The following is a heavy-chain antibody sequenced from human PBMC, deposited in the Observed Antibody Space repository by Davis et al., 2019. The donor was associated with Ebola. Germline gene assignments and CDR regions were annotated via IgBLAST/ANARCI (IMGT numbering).Heavy chain of an antibody. J-gene: IGHJ4*02. CDR2: IYHSGST. CDR3: ASSRDGSNHILDY. D-gene: IGHD5-24*01. CDR1: GYSISSGYY. V-gene: IGHV4-38-2*01. Sequence: PSETLSLTCAVSGYSISSGYYWGWIRQPPGKGLEWIGSIYHSGSTYYNPSLKSRVTISVDTSKNQFSLKLSSVTAADTAVYYCASSRDGSNHILDYWGQGTLVTVSS.